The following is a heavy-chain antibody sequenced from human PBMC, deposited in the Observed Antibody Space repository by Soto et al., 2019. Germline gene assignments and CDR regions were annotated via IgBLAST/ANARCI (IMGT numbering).Heavy chain of an antibody. J-gene: IGHJ5*02. Sequence: LRLSCAASGFTFSSYAMSWVRQAPGKGLEWVSAISGSGGSTYYADSVKGRFTISRDNSKNTLYLQMNSLRAEDTAVYYCAKDGNPIPYLTGYYRLGWFDPWGQGTLVTVSS. CDR2: ISGSGGST. CDR3: AKDGNPIPYLTGYYRLGWFDP. V-gene: IGHV3-23*01. D-gene: IGHD3-9*01. CDR1: GFTFSSYA.